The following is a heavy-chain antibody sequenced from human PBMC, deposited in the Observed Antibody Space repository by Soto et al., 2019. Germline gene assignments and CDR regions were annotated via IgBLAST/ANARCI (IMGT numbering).Heavy chain of an antibody. CDR2: INPNGGSI. V-gene: IGHV1-46*01. CDR3: ATSVNSAMAFDY. Sequence: QVQLVQSGAEVKKPGASVKVSCKASGYTFTHYYIHWVRQAPGQGLEWMGIINPNGGSITYAQKFRAGLTMTRDTSTSTVYMELSSLRSEDSAVYYCATSVNSAMAFDYWGQGTLVTVSS. CDR1: GYTFTHYY. J-gene: IGHJ4*02. D-gene: IGHD5-18*01.